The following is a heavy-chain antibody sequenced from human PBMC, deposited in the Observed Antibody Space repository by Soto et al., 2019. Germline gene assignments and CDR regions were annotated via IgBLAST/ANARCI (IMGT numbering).Heavy chain of an antibody. CDR1: GFSLSTSGMC. CDR3: ARMIKGATTHPPNYYYGMDV. D-gene: IGHD1-26*01. J-gene: IGHJ6*02. CDR2: IDWDDDK. V-gene: IGHV2-70*01. Sequence: SGPTLVNPTQTLTLTCTFSGFSLSTSGMCVSWIRQPPGKALEWLALIDWDDDKYYSTSLKTRLTISKDTSKNQVVLTMTNMDPVDTATYYCARMIKGATTHPPNYYYGMDVWGQGTTVTVSS.